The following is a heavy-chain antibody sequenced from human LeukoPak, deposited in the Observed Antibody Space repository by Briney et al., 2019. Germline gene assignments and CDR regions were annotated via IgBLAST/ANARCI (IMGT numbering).Heavy chain of an antibody. CDR2: IYHTGTT. D-gene: IGHD2-2*02. Sequence: PSETLSLTCTVSGGPINSSVYHGGWIRPPPGKGVEWIGTIYHTGTTHYNPSLKSRVTISVDTSRNQFSLTLNSMTAADTAVYYCAIYTNSAAGYWGQGALVAVSS. V-gene: IGHV4-39*01. CDR1: GGPINSSVYH. J-gene: IGHJ4*02. CDR3: AIYTNSAAGY.